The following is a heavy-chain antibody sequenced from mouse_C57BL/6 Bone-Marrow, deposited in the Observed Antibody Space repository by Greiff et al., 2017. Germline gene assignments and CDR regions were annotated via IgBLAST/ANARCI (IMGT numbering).Heavy chain of an antibody. J-gene: IGHJ4*01. V-gene: IGHV1-39*01. CDR3: ARSGNYPLYYAMDY. CDR1: GYSFTDYN. CDR2: INPNYGTT. D-gene: IGHD2-1*01. Sequence: VQLKQSGPELVKPGASVKISCKASGYSFTDYNMNWVKQSNGKSLEWIGVINPNYGTTSYNQKFKGKATLTVDQSSSTAYMQLNSLTSADSAVYYCARSGNYPLYYAMDYWGQGTSVTVSS.